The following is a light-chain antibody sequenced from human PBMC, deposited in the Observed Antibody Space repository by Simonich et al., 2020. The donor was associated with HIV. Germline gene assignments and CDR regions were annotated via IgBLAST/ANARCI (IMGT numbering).Light chain of an antibody. CDR3: QQYNRWPPWT. Sequence: EIVMTQSPATLSVSPGERATLSCRASQSVSSNLAWYQQKPGQALRLLIYGASTRATGIPARFSGSGSGTEFTLTISSTQSEDFAVYYCQQYNRWPPWTFGQGTKVEIK. J-gene: IGKJ1*01. V-gene: IGKV3-15*01. CDR2: GAS. CDR1: QSVSSN.